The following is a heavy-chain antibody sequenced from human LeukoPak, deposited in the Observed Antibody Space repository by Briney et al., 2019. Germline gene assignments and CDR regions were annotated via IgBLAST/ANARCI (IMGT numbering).Heavy chain of an antibody. D-gene: IGHD2-15*01. CDR2: IYYSGST. Sequence: SETLSLTCTVSGGSISSSSYYWGWIRPPPGKGLEWIGSIYYSGSTYYNPSLKSRVTISVDTSKNQFSLKLSSVTAADTAVYYCARGSPFDYWGQGTLVTVSS. J-gene: IGHJ4*02. CDR1: GGSISSSSYY. CDR3: ARGSPFDY. V-gene: IGHV4-39*01.